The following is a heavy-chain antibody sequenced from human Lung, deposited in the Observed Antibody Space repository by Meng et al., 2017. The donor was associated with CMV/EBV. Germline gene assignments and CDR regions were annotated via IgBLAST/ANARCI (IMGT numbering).Heavy chain of an antibody. CDR3: ARVIGYGGSGRVDY. V-gene: IGHV4-34*01. CDR1: GGSFSGYY. Sequence: SETLSLXCAVYGGSFSGYYWSWIRQPPGKGLEWIGEINHSGSTNYNPSLKSRVTISVDTSKNQFSLKLSSVTAADTAVYYCARVIGYGGSGRVDYWGQGTLVXVSS. D-gene: IGHD1-26*01. CDR2: INHSGST. J-gene: IGHJ4*02.